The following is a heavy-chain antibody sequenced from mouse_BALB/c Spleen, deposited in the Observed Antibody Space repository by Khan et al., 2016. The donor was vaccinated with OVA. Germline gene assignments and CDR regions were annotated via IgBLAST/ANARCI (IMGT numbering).Heavy chain of an antibody. CDR1: GDSITSGY. V-gene: IGHV3-8*02. CDR3: ARSTYRYAFAY. J-gene: IGHJ3*01. Sequence: EVQLQESGPSLVKHSQTLSLTCSVTGDSITSGYWSWTRTFPGNKLEYMGSLIYSGNTYYNPSLKSRISITRHTSKHQYYLQLNSVTTEGTATYYCARSTYRYAFAYWSPGTLVTVSA. D-gene: IGHD2-14*01. CDR2: LIYSGNT.